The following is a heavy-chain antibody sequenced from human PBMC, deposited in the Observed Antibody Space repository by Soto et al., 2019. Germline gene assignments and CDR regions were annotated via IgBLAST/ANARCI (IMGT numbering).Heavy chain of an antibody. D-gene: IGHD5-12*01. CDR2: IIPIFGTA. CDR3: ASSGHDFLIYYGMDV. Sequence: QVQLVQSGAEVKKPGSSVKVSCKASGGTFSSYAISWVRQAPGQGLEWMGGIIPIFGTANYAQKFQGRVTXXADESASTAYMELSSLRSEDTAVYYCASSGHDFLIYYGMDVWGQGTTVTVSS. CDR1: GGTFSSYA. V-gene: IGHV1-69*12. J-gene: IGHJ6*02.